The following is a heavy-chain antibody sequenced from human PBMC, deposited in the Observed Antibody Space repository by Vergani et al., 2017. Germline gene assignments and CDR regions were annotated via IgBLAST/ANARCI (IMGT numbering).Heavy chain of an antibody. CDR1: GYSFTNHW. J-gene: IGHJ4*02. CDR2: IHPADSDT. CDR3: ARLYGRDSSGSKYFDY. V-gene: IGHV5-51*01. D-gene: IGHD3-22*01. Sequence: EVQLVQSGAEVKKPGESLTISCPISGYSFTNHWIGWVRQMPGKGLEWMGIIHPADSDTRDSPSIQGQVTISVDKSLSTAYLQRSSLRASDSAMYYCARLYGRDSSGSKYFDYWVQGTMVTVSS.